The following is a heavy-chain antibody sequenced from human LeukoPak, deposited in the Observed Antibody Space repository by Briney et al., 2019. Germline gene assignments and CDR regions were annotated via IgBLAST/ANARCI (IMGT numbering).Heavy chain of an antibody. CDR2: INHSGST. V-gene: IGHV4-34*01. D-gene: IGHD1-7*01. CDR3: ARGNYDYFDS. Sequence: SETLSLTCAVYGGSFSGYYWSWIRQPPGKGLEWIGEINHSGSTNYNPSLKSRVTISVDTSKNQFSLKLSSVTAADTAVYFCARGNYDYFDSWGQGTLVTVSS. J-gene: IGHJ4*02. CDR1: GGSFSGYY.